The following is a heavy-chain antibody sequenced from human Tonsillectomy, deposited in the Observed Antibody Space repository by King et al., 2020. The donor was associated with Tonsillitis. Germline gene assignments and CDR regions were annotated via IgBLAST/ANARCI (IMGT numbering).Heavy chain of an antibody. CDR3: ASRYCLSTSCYGPHPFDI. Sequence: LQLQESGPGLVKPSETLSLTCSVSGASISSSTYFWGWIRQPPGKGPEWIGSIYYTGSTYYNPSLESRLKISVDTSNNQFSLTLTSVTAADTAVYYCASRYCLSTSCYGPHPFDIWGQGTVVTVSS. D-gene: IGHD2-2*01. J-gene: IGHJ3*02. CDR2: IYYTGST. V-gene: IGHV4-39*07. CDR1: GASISSSTYF.